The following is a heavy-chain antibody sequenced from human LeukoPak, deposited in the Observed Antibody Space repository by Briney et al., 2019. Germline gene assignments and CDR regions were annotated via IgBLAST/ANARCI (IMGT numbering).Heavy chain of an antibody. D-gene: IGHD3-10*01. J-gene: IGHJ4*02. CDR2: ISAYNGNT. CDR1: GYTFTSYG. Sequence: ASVKASCKASGYTFTSYGISWVRQAPGQGLEWMGWISAYNGNTNYAQKLQGRVTMTTDTSTSTAYMELRSLRSDDTAVYYCARVVLWFGELLYSDYWGQGTLVTVSS. V-gene: IGHV1-18*01. CDR3: ARVVLWFGELLYSDY.